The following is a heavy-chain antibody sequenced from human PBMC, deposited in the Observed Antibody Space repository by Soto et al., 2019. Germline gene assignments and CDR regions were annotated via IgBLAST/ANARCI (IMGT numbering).Heavy chain of an antibody. CDR2: ISYDGSNK. J-gene: IGHJ6*02. Sequence: PGGSLRLSCAASGFTFSSYAMHWVRQAPGKELEWVAVISYDGSNKYYADSVKGRFTISRDNSKNTLYLQMNSLRAEDTAVDYCARDLSEQQPGPYYYCCMDVWCQGTTVTVSS. D-gene: IGHD6-13*01. V-gene: IGHV3-30-3*01. CDR3: ARDLSEQQPGPYYYCCMDV. CDR1: GFTFSSYA.